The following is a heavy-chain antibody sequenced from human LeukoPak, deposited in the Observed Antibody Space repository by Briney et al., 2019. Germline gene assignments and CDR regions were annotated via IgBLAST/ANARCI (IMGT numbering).Heavy chain of an antibody. Sequence: SETLSLTCSVSGASMNSHYWSWIRQPPGKGLEWIGYIYHKGDTSYNPSLHSRVTLSVDTSKSQFSLKLRSVTAADSAIYYCAREYSSPLEFQHYFDLWSQGIAVTVSS. CDR3: AREYSSPLEFQHYFDL. J-gene: IGHJ4*02. D-gene: IGHD3-22*01. CDR2: IYHKGDT. CDR1: GASMNSHY. V-gene: IGHV4-59*11.